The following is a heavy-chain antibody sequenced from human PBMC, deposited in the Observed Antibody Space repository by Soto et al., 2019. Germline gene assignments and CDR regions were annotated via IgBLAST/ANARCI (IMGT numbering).Heavy chain of an antibody. J-gene: IGHJ4*02. Sequence: GGSLRLSCAASGFIFNNYAMTWFRQAPGKGLEWVSTVTASGGGTFYANSVKGRFTISRDNSRNTLHLQMSSLRVEDTALYYCAKALVPALTAKFGYWGQGTLVTVSS. CDR3: AKALVPALTAKFGY. V-gene: IGHV3-23*01. D-gene: IGHD5-18*01. CDR1: GFIFNNYA. CDR2: VTASGGGT.